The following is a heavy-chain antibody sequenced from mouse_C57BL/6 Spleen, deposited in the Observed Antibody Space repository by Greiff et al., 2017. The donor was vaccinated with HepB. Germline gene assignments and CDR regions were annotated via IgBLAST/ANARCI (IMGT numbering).Heavy chain of an antibody. J-gene: IGHJ3*01. CDR3: ARGLLHSSWFAY. CDR1: GYTFTSYW. Sequence: QVQLKQPGAELVRPGSSVKLSCKASGYTFTSYWMHWVKQRPIQGLEWIGNIDPSDSETHYNQKFKDKATLTVDKSSSTAYMQLSSLTSEDSAVYYCARGLLHSSWFAYWGQGTLVTVSA. D-gene: IGHD2-3*01. CDR2: IDPSDSET. V-gene: IGHV1-52*01.